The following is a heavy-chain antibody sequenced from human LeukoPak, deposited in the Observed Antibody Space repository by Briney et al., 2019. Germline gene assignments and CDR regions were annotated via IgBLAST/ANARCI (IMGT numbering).Heavy chain of an antibody. J-gene: IGHJ5*02. CDR2: IYTSGST. CDR3: AIKRAYYDFWSGYPGGNWFDP. CDR1: GGSISSGSYY. V-gene: IGHV4-61*02. Sequence: SETLSLTCTVSGGSISSGSYYWSWIRQPAGKGLEWIGRIYTSGSTNYNPSLKSRVTISVDTSKNQFSLKLSSVTAADTAVYYCAIKRAYYDFWSGYPGGNWFDPWGQGTLVTVSS. D-gene: IGHD3-3*01.